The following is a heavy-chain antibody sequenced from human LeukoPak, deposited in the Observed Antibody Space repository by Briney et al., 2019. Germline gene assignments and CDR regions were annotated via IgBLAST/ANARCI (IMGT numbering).Heavy chain of an antibody. CDR3: AKKSGTSGSYPN. D-gene: IGHD3-10*01. CDR2: VDPEDGET. V-gene: IGHV1-69-2*01. CDR1: GYTFTDYY. J-gene: IGHJ4*02. Sequence: ASVKISCKVSGYTFTDYYMHWVQQAPGKGLEWMGLVDPEDGETIYAEKFQGRVTITADTSTDTAYMELSSLRSEDTAVYYCAKKSGTSGSYPNWGQGTLVIVSS.